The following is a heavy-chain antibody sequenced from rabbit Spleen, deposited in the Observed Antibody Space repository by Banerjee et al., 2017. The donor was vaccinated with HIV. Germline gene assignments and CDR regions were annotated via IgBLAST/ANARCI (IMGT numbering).Heavy chain of an antibody. D-gene: IGHD1-1*01. J-gene: IGHJ4*01. CDR2: IYTGDGST. CDR1: GFDFSSSY. CDR3: AKDLAAVIGWNFNL. V-gene: IGHV1S7*01. Sequence: QQLKETGGGLVQPGGSLALSCKASGFDFSSSYMNWVRQAPGKGLECIGIIYTGDGSTDYASWVNGRFTISSDNAQNTVDLQMNSLTAADTATYFCAKDLAAVIGWNFNLWGPGTLVTVS.